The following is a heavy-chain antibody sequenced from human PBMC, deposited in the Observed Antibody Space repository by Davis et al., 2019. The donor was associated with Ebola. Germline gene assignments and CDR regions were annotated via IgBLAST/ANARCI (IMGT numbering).Heavy chain of an antibody. V-gene: IGHV3-15*01. J-gene: IGHJ2*01. CDR2: IKSKTDGGTT. CDR1: GFTFSNSW. D-gene: IGHD2-15*01. CDR3: STVRLLVYCNGGTCYSEDDWNFDL. Sequence: PGGSLRLSCAASGFTFSNSWMHWVRQAPGKGLEWVGHIKSKTDGGTTDHAAHVKGRFTVSRDDSKNTLYLQMNSLKTEDTAVYYCSTVRLLVYCNGGTCYSEDDWNFDLWGRGTLVAVSS.